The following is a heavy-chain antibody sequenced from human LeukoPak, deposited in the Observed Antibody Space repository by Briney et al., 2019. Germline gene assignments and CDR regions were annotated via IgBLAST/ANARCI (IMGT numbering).Heavy chain of an antibody. CDR2: LWYDGNNR. J-gene: IGHJ4*02. D-gene: IGHD6-13*01. CDR3: ARESAAGTCDY. Sequence: PGGSLRLSCAASGFTFSSYDMHWVRQAPGKGLEWVAVLWYDGNNRYYADSVKGRFTISRDNSKNTLYLQMNSLRAEDTAVYYRARESAAGTCDYWGQGTLVTVSS. V-gene: IGHV3-33*01. CDR1: GFTFSSYD.